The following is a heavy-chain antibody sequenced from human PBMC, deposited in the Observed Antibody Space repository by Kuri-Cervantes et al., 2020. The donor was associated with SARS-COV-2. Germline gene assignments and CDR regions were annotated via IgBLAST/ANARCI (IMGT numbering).Heavy chain of an antibody. J-gene: IGHJ6*02. CDR3: AKDLLEYYDFWSGYYTGEYGMDV. V-gene: IGHV3-53*01. Sequence: GESLKISCAASGFTVSSNYMSWVRQAPGKGLEWVSVIYSGGSTYYADSVKGRFTISRDNSKNTLYLQMNSLRAEDTAVYYCAKDLLEYYDFWSGYYTGEYGMDVWGQGTTVTVSS. CDR1: GFTVSSNY. CDR2: IYSGGST. D-gene: IGHD3-3*01.